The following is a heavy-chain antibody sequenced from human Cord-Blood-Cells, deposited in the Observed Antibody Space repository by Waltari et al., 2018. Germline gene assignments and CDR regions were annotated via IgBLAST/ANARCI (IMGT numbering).Heavy chain of an antibody. Sequence: QVQLQQWGAGLLKPSETLSLTCAVYGGSFSGYYWSWIRQPPGKGLEWIVEINHSGSTNYNPSLKSRVTISVDTSKNQFSLKLSSVTAADTAVYYCARWFSGSYYFDYWGQGTLVTVSS. CDR3: ARWFSGSYYFDY. J-gene: IGHJ4*02. V-gene: IGHV4-34*01. CDR1: GGSFSGYY. D-gene: IGHD3-10*01. CDR2: INHSGST.